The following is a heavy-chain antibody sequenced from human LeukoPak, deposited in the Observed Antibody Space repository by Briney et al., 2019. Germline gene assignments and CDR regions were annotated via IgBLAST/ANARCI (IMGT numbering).Heavy chain of an antibody. V-gene: IGHV1-18*01. CDR2: ISAYNGNT. CDR1: GYTFTRYG. J-gene: IGHJ3*02. Sequence: GASVKVSCKASGYTFTRYGISWVRQAPGQRLEWMGWISAYNGNTNYAQKLQGRVTMTTDTSTSTAYMELRSLRSDDTAVYYCARVLDGWFGELSAFDIWGQGTMVTVSS. CDR3: ARVLDGWFGELSAFDI. D-gene: IGHD3-10*01.